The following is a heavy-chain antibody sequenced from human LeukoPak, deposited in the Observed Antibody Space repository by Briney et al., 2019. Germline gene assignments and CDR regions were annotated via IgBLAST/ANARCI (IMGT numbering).Heavy chain of an antibody. Sequence: SVKVSCKASGGTFSNYAISWVRQAPGQGLEWMGGIITNFGTTNYAQKYQGRVTITADESTSTDYMELSSLRSEDTAVYYCARGRTYYDFWSGYRYYGMDVWGQGTTVTVSS. J-gene: IGHJ6*02. CDR3: ARGRTYYDFWSGYRYYGMDV. CDR2: IITNFGTT. D-gene: IGHD3-3*01. CDR1: GGTFSNYA. V-gene: IGHV1-69*13.